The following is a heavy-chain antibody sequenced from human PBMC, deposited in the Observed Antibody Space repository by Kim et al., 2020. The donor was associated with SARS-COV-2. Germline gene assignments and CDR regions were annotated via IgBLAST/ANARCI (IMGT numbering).Heavy chain of an antibody. D-gene: IGHD3-22*01. Sequence: GGSLRLSCAASGFTFSSYGMHWVRQAPGKGLEWVAVISYDGSNKYYADSVKGRFTISRDNSKNTLYLQMNSLRAEDTAVYYCARGGGDSSGYTFDYWGQGTLVTVSS. CDR2: ISYDGSNK. CDR1: GFTFSSYG. CDR3: ARGGGDSSGYTFDY. J-gene: IGHJ4*02. V-gene: IGHV3-33*05.